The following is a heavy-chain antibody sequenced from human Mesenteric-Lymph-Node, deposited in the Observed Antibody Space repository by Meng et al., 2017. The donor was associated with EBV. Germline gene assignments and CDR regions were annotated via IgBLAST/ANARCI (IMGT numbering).Heavy chain of an antibody. D-gene: IGHD3-3*01. CDR2: VYHSGTT. Sequence: QVHRRESGPALVNPSGTLSLTCAASDDSIIGSTWWTWVRQPPGKGLEWIGEVYHSGTTNYNPSLKSRVTISVDKSENQFSLNLCSVTAADTAVYYCASASDGYNFGIDRWGQGTLVTVSS. CDR3: ASASDGYNFGIDR. J-gene: IGHJ5*02. V-gene: IGHV4-4*02. CDR1: DDSIIGSTW.